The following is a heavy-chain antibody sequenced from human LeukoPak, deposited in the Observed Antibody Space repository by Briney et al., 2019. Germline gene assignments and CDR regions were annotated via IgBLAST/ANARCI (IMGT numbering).Heavy chain of an antibody. CDR2: ISNSSSYI. CDR1: GFTFSSYE. Sequence: PGGSLRLSCAASGFTFSSYEMNWVRQAPGKGLEWVSYISNSSSYIYYADSVKGRFTISRDNAKNSLYLQMNSLRAEDTGVYYCARRVAVADNYSDYWGQGTLVTVSS. V-gene: IGHV3-21*05. CDR3: ARRVAVADNYSDY. D-gene: IGHD6-19*01. J-gene: IGHJ4*02.